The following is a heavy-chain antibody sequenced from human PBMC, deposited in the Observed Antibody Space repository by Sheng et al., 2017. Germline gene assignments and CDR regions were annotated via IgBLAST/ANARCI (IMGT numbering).Heavy chain of an antibody. CDR3: ARVGYYDFWSGYYPYYYYGMDV. J-gene: IGHJ6*02. V-gene: IGHV3-21*01. Sequence: VQLVESGGGVVQPGRSLRLSCAASGFTFSSYGMNWVRQAPGKGLEWVSSISSSSSYIYYADSVKGRFTISRDNAKNSMYLQMNSLRAEDTAVYYCARVGYYDFWSGYYPYYYYGMDVWGQGTTVTVSS. CDR1: GFTFSSYG. D-gene: IGHD3-3*01. CDR2: ISSSSSYI.